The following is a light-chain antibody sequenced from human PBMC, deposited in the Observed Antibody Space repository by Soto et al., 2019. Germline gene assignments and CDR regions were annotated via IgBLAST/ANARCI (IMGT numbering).Light chain of an antibody. J-gene: IGKJ5*01. CDR3: QQYGRFPIT. CDR2: CAS. V-gene: IGKV3-20*01. Sequence: EIVLTQSPGTLSLSPGERATLSCRASQSVSSSYLAGYQQRPGQAPRLFIYCASSRATGIPDRFSGGGSGTHFSLTISSLKAEDFAVYYCQQYGRFPITFGQGTRLETK. CDR1: QSVSSSY.